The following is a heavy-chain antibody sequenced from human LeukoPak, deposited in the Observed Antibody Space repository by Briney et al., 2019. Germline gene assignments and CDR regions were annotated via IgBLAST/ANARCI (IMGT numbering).Heavy chain of an antibody. D-gene: IGHD2-2*01. CDR2: IYYSGSL. V-gene: IGHV4-31*03. J-gene: IGHJ6*03. CDR1: GGSISSGGYS. Sequence: SQTLSLTCTVSGGSISSGGYSWNWIRQHPGKGLEWIGYIYYSGSLYYNPSLKSRVTISVDTSKNQFSLKLSSVTAADTAVYYCARLDCSSTSCYYYYYYYYYMDVWGKGTTVTVSS. CDR3: ARLDCSSTSCYYYYYYYYYMDV.